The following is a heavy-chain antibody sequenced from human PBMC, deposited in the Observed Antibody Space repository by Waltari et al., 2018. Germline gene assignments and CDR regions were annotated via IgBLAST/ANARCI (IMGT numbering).Heavy chain of an antibody. CDR2: INLSGGSV. V-gene: IGHV3-9*01. Sequence: EVQLVESGGGLVQPGRSLRLSCAASGFTFENYAMYWVRQIPGKGLECVSGINLSGGSVGYADFTEGRFTISRDNAKNSLYLEMNNLRAEDTALFYCAKGSSHDFGDFGQSFDYWGQGTLVTVSS. CDR1: GFTFENYA. CDR3: AKGSSHDFGDFGQSFDY. J-gene: IGHJ4*02. D-gene: IGHD4-17*01.